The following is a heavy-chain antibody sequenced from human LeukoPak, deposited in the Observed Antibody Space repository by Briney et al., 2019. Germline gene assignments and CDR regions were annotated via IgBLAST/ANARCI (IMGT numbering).Heavy chain of an antibody. V-gene: IGHV4-30-4*08. CDR1: GGSINTANYY. J-gene: IGHJ4*02. Sequence: SETLSLTCNVSGGSINTANYYWTWIRQPPGKGLEWIGYISYSGTPYYNPSLNSRVTISLDTSKNQFSLILNPVTAADTAMYYCARDRYGDFEDYWGQGTLVTVSS. CDR2: ISYSGTP. CDR3: ARDRYGDFEDY. D-gene: IGHD4-17*01.